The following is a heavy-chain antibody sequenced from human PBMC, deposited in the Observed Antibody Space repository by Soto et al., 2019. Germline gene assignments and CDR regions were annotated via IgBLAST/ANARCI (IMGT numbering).Heavy chain of an antibody. V-gene: IGHV1-8*01. CDR2: MNPNSGNT. D-gene: IGHD3-9*01. J-gene: IGHJ6*02. CDR3: ARGRIYDILTGYYHADYYGMDV. CDR1: GYTFTSYD. Sequence: ASVKVSCKASGYTFTSYDINWVRQATGQGLEWMGWMNPNSGNTGYAQKFQGRVTMTRNTSISTAYMELSSLRSEDTAVYYCARGRIYDILTGYYHADYYGMDVWGQGTLVTVSS.